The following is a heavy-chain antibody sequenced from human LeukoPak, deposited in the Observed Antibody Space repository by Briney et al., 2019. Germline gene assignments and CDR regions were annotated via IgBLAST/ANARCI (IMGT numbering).Heavy chain of an antibody. D-gene: IGHD4-17*01. CDR1: GGTFSNYA. CDR3: ARAPYGDYGGDYYYYYMDV. J-gene: IGHJ6*03. Sequence: SVKVSCKASGGTFSNYAISWVRQAPGQGLEWMGGTIPIFGTVNYGQNFQGRVTITVDESTSTAYMELSNLKSEDTAVYYCARAPYGDYGGDYYYYYMDVWGKGTTVTISS. CDR2: TIPIFGTV. V-gene: IGHV1-69*01.